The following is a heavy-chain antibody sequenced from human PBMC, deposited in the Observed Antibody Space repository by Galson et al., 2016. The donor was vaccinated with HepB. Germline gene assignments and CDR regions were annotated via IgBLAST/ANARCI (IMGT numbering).Heavy chain of an antibody. Sequence: SLRLSCAVSGFSVNDYYMNWVRQTPGKGLEWVANISVSSLYFSSTYTDYAESVKGRFTISRANAENSLYLQINSLRVEDTAVYYCARDRGAHYAGHSDAFDLWGQGTTVTVSS. CDR2: ISVSSLYFSSTYT. V-gene: IGHV3-11*05. CDR3: ARDRGAHYAGHSDAFDL. D-gene: IGHD4-23*01. J-gene: IGHJ3*01. CDR1: GFSVNDYY.